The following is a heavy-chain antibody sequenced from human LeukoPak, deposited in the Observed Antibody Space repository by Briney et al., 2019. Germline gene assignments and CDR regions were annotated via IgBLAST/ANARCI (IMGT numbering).Heavy chain of an antibody. Sequence: HGGSLSLSCAASGFTFSDYNMKWVRQAPGKGLEWVSSISSTSTYIYYADSLKGRFTISRDNAKNSVYLQMNSLRADNTAVYYCPRVLNYFEYWGQGTLVTVSS. CDR1: GFTFSDYN. CDR2: ISSTSTYI. V-gene: IGHV3-21*01. J-gene: IGHJ4*02. CDR3: PRVLNYFEY.